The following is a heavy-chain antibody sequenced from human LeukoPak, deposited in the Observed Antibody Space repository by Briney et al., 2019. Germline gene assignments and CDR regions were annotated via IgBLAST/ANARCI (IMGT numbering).Heavy chain of an antibody. V-gene: IGHV1-2*02. Sequence: ASAKVSFKASGYTLTDYYMHWVRQAPGQGLEWMGWINPNTGGTDYTQKFQGRVTMTRDTSISTAYMELSRLRSDDAAVYYCAVKMGYCSSSRCLTGFDYWGQGTLVTVSS. J-gene: IGHJ4*02. CDR3: AVKMGYCSSSRCLTGFDY. CDR2: INPNTGGT. CDR1: GYTLTDYY. D-gene: IGHD2-2*01.